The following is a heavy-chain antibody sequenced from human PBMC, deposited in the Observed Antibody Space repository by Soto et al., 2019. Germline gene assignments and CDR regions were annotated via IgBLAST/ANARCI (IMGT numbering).Heavy chain of an antibody. CDR3: AKDFDSSGYLSQSFDY. V-gene: IGHV3-23*01. CDR1: GFTFSSYA. CDR2: ISGSGGST. Sequence: GGSLRLSCAASGFTFSSYAMSWVRQAPGKGLEWVSAISGSGGSTYYADSVKGRFTISRDNSKNTLYLQMNSLRAEDTAVYYCAKDFDSSGYLSQSFDYWGQGTLVTVSS. J-gene: IGHJ4*02. D-gene: IGHD3-22*01.